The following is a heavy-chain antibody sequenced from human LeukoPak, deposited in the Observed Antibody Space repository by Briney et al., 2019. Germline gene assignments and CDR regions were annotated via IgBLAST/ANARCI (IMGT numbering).Heavy chain of an antibody. CDR2: INPNSGGT. CDR1: GYTFTGYF. J-gene: IGHJ4*02. V-gene: IGHV1-2*02. CDR3: AREGEGFMAPYFDY. D-gene: IGHD3-16*01. Sequence: ASVKVSCKASGYTFTGYFIHWVRQAPGQGLEWMGWINPNSGGTNYAQKFQGRVTMTRDTSISTAYMELSRLRSDDTAVYYCAREGEGFMAPYFDYWGQGTLVTVSS.